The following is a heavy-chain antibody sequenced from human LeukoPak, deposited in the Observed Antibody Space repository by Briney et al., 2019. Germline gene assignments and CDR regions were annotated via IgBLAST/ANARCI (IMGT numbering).Heavy chain of an antibody. CDR3: AKGREAYSGSYTPFDS. D-gene: IGHD1-26*01. CDR2: ISGNGAGT. Sequence: GGSLRLSCAASGFTFSSYAMNWVRQAPGKGLECVSTISGNGAGTYYADSVQGRFIISRDSSKNTLYLQMNSLRADDTAIYYCAKGREAYSGSYTPFDSWGQGAQVTVSS. J-gene: IGHJ4*02. V-gene: IGHV3-23*01. CDR1: GFTFSSYA.